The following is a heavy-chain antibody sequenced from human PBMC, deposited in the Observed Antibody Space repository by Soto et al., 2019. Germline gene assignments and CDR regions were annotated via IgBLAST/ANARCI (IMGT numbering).Heavy chain of an antibody. CDR2: IRWNSGSI. J-gene: IGHJ6*02. Sequence: SGGLLRLSCAASGFTFGDYAMHWVLHTPGKGLEWVSGIRWNSGSIGYADSVKGRFTISRDNAKNSLYLQMNSLRAEDTALYYCAKDIFRGIVVVPADIRLRYYYYGMDVWGQGTTVTVSS. CDR3: AKDIFRGIVVVPADIRLRYYYYGMDV. V-gene: IGHV3-9*01. CDR1: GFTFGDYA. D-gene: IGHD2-2*02.